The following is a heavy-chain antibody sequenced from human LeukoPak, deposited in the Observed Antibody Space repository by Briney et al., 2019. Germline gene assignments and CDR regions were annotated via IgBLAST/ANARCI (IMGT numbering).Heavy chain of an antibody. CDR1: GGSIGWDY. CDR3: GREEYFQDSNGYSYYFHS. J-gene: IGHJ4*02. Sequence: SETLSLTCTVSGGSIGWDYWSWIRQSAGKGLEWLGRIYKSGSTNYNPSFRSRVTMSVDTSKNQFSLNVTSVTAADTAVYYCGREEYFQDSNGYSYYFHSWGQGSLVTVSS. D-gene: IGHD3-22*01. CDR2: IYKSGST. V-gene: IGHV4-4*07.